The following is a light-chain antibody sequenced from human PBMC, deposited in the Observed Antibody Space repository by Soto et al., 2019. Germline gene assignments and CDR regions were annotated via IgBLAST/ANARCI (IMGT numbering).Light chain of an antibody. CDR1: QTVSSN. V-gene: IGKV3-15*01. CDR2: GAS. Sequence: EIVMTQSPATLSVSPGESATLSCRASQTVSSNLAWYQQKPGQAPRLLIYGASTRATGMPARFSGSGSGTEFTLPISSLQSEDVAVYYCQQYNNWPPWTFGQGTKVEVK. CDR3: QQYNNWPPWT. J-gene: IGKJ1*01.